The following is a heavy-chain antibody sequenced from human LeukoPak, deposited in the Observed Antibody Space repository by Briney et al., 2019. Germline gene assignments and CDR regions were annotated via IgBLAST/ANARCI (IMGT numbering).Heavy chain of an antibody. Sequence: GASVKVSCKASGYTFTGYYIHWVRQAPGQGLEWMGWINPYSGDTIFAQKFQGRVTMIRDMSISTAYMEVSSLRFDDTAVYYCAKGDSGDYTRVDFWGQGTLVTVSA. CDR2: INPYSGDT. J-gene: IGHJ4*02. D-gene: IGHD4-17*01. CDR3: AKGDSGDYTRVDF. CDR1: GYTFTGYY. V-gene: IGHV1-2*02.